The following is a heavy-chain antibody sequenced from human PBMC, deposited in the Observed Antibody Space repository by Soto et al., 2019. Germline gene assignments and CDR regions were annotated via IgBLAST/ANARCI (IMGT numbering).Heavy chain of an antibody. V-gene: IGHV1-3*01. J-gene: IGHJ4*02. CDR2: INAGNGNT. CDR1: GYTFTSYA. D-gene: IGHD3-10*01. Sequence: QVQLVQSGAEVKKPGASVKVSCKASGYTFTSYAMHWVRQAPGQRLEWMGWINAGNGNTKYSQKFQGRVTITRNTSANTAYRERSRLRAADTAVYCWAREGGVDYYGSGPLDYWGQGTLVTVPS. CDR3: AREGGVDYYGSGPLDY.